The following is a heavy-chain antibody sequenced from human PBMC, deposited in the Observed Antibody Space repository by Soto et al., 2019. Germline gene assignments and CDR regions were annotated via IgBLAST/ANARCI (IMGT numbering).Heavy chain of an antibody. D-gene: IGHD3-10*01. J-gene: IGHJ4*02. CDR2: FDPEDGET. CDR3: ATGQPYEGSCD. V-gene: IGHV1-24*01. Sequence: ASVKVSCQVSGYTLTELSMHWVRQAPGKGLEWMGGFDPEDGETIYAQKFQGRVTMTEDTSTDTAYMELSSLRSEDTAVYSCATGQPYEGSCDWGQGTLVTVSS. CDR1: GYTLTELS.